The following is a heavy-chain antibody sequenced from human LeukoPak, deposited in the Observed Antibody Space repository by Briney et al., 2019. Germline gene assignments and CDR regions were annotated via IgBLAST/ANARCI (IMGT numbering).Heavy chain of an antibody. Sequence: ASVKVSCKASGYTFTSYDINWVRQATGQGLQWMGWMNPNSGNTGYAQKFQGRVTMTRNTSISTAYMELSSLRSEDTAVYYCARVRPYLQVKSFEYWGQGTLVTVSS. CDR2: MNPNSGNT. V-gene: IGHV1-8*01. J-gene: IGHJ4*02. CDR1: GYTFTSYD. CDR3: ARVRPYLQVKSFEY. D-gene: IGHD2-21*01.